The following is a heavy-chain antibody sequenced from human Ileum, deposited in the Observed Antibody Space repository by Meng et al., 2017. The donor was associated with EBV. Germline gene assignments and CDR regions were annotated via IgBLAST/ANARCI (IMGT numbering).Heavy chain of an antibody. Sequence: QVQMQESGPGLVKPSGTLSLICVVFEGAISSSNWWSWVRQPPGKGLEWIGQIYYSGSPSYNPSLKSRVTMSVDKSKNQVSLNLNSVTAADTALYYCARHSGYNQGYWGQGTLVTVSS. CDR1: EGAISSSNW. J-gene: IGHJ4*02. CDR2: IYYSGSP. V-gene: IGHV4-4*02. D-gene: IGHD5-24*01. CDR3: ARHSGYNQGY.